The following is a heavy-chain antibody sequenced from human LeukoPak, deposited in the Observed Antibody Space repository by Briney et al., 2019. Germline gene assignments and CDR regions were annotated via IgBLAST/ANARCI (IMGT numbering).Heavy chain of an antibody. CDR2: IFHTGHT. Sequence: PSETLSLTCTVSGGSISSGDYPWSWIRQPPGKGLEWIGYIFHTGHTSYNPSLKSRVTISVDMSKNHLSLKLSSVTAADTAVYYWARGFYDSGSHFDYWGQGTLVTAS. V-gene: IGHV4-30-2*01. CDR1: GGSISSGDYP. J-gene: IGHJ4*02. D-gene: IGHD3-10*01. CDR3: ARGFYDSGSHFDY.